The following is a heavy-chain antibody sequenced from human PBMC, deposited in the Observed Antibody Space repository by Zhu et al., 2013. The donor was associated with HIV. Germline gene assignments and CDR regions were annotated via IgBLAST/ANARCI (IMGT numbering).Heavy chain of an antibody. D-gene: IGHD1-26*01. CDR3: ATRIVGVTGGDH. V-gene: IGHV1-18*01. Sequence: VQSGAAVRSLGPQXGSPARLPASPLQAMVSSGCDRPLDRGLSGWDGLAVPNGNTNYARKFLGRVSLTIDSSTNSAYLELKNLRSDDTAVYYCATRIVGVTGGDHWGQGTLVTVSS. J-gene: IGHJ4*02. CDR2: LAVPNGNT. CDR1: ASPLQAMV.